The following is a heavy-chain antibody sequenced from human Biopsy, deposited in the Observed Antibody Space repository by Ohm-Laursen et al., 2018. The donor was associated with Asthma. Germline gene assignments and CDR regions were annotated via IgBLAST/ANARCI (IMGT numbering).Heavy chain of an antibody. Sequence: SLRLSCTASGFTLSDYYISWIRQAPGKGLEWVSYISSSGNTSTIYYADSVKGRFTISRDNAKNSVYLQMNSLRAEDTAVYYCARKVAFDVWGQGTLVNVSS. CDR2: ISSSGNTSTI. V-gene: IGHV3-11*01. CDR3: ARKVAFDV. J-gene: IGHJ3*01. CDR1: GFTLSDYY.